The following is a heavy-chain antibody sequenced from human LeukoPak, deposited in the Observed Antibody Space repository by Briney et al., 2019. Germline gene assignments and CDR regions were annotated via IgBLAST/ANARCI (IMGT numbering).Heavy chain of an antibody. Sequence: PGGSLRLSCAASGFTFDDYAMHWVRQAPGKGLEWVSGISWNSGSIGYADSVKGQFTISRDNAKNSLYLQMNSLRAEDMALYYCARGEVVIDYWGQGTLVTVSS. CDR1: GFTFDDYA. D-gene: IGHD3-22*01. CDR2: ISWNSGSI. V-gene: IGHV3-9*03. J-gene: IGHJ4*02. CDR3: ARGEVVIDY.